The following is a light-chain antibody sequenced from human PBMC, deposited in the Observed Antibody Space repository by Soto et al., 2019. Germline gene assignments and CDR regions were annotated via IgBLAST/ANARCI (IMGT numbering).Light chain of an antibody. CDR1: SSNIGTDYA. Sequence: QPVLTQPPSVSGAPGQRVTIPCIGSSSNIGTDYAVHWYQQFPGTAPKVLIYGNTNRPSGVPDRFSGSRSGTSASLAIAGLQTEDEADYYCQSYDITLLGLIFGVGTKLTVL. V-gene: IGLV1-40*01. CDR2: GNT. J-gene: IGLJ2*01. CDR3: QSYDITLLGLI.